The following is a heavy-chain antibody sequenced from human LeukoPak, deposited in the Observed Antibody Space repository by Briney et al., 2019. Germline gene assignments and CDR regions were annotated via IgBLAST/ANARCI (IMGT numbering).Heavy chain of an antibody. D-gene: IGHD5-12*01. CDR2: IRSKTDGGTT. V-gene: IGHV3-15*01. CDR3: SKLLRGYSGYGMSNWFDP. CDR1: GFTFSNAW. Sequence: GGSLRLSCAASGFTFSNAWMSWVRQAPGKGLEWVGRIRSKTDGGTTDYAAPVKGRFSISRDDSKNTLYLQMNSLKTEDTAVYYCSKLLRGYSGYGMSNWFDPWGQGTLVTVSS. J-gene: IGHJ5*02.